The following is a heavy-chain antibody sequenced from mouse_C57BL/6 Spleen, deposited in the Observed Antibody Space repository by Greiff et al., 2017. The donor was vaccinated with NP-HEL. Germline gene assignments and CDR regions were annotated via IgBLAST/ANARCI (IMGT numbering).Heavy chain of an antibody. V-gene: IGHV1-4*01. D-gene: IGHD1-1*01. CDR2: INPSSGYT. CDR3: ARSPTVVAPFDY. J-gene: IGHJ2*01. Sequence: VQLQESGAELARPGASVKMSCKASGYTFTSYTMHWVKQRPGQGLEWIGYINPSSGYTKYNQKFKDKATLTADKSSSTAYMQLSSLTSEDSAVYYCARSPTVVAPFDYWGQGTTLTVSS. CDR1: GYTFTSYT.